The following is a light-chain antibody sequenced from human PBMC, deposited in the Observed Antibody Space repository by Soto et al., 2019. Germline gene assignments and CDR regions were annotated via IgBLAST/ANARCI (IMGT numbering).Light chain of an antibody. V-gene: IGLV2-14*01. CDR3: CSYTTTSTLEV. J-gene: IGLJ2*01. CDR1: SSDVGGYNF. Sequence: QSALTQPASVSGSPGQSITISCTGTSSDVGGYNFVSWYQQHPGTAPKPLIYEVSNRPSGVSHRFSGSKSGNTATLTISGLQAEEEADYYCCSYTTTSTLEVFGGGTKLTVL. CDR2: EVS.